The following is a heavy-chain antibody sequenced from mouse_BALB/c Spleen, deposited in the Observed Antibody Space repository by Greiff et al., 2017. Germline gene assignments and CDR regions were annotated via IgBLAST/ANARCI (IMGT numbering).Heavy chain of an antibody. CDR1: GFAFSSYD. V-gene: IGHV5-12-1*01. Sequence: EVQVVESGGGLVKPGGSLKLSCAASGFAFSSYDMSWVRQTPEKRLEWVAYISSGGGSTYYPDTVKGRFTISRDNAKNTLYLQMSSLKSEDTAMYYCARNYGSGYYFDYWGQGTTLTVSS. CDR2: ISSGGGST. D-gene: IGHD1-1*01. J-gene: IGHJ2*01. CDR3: ARNYGSGYYFDY.